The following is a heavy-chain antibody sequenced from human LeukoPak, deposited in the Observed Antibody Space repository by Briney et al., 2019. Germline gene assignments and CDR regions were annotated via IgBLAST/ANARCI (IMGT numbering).Heavy chain of an antibody. CDR2: TLYRSKWYN. Sequence: SQTLSLTCAISGDSVSSNSAAWNWIRQSPSRGLEWLGRTLYRSKWYNDYAVSVKSRITINPDTSKNQFSLQLNSVTPEDTAVYYCARELLWFGELWGDYYYYGMDVWGKGTTVTVSS. J-gene: IGHJ6*04. CDR1: GDSVSSNSAA. CDR3: ARELLWFGELWGDYYYYGMDV. V-gene: IGHV6-1*01. D-gene: IGHD3-10*01.